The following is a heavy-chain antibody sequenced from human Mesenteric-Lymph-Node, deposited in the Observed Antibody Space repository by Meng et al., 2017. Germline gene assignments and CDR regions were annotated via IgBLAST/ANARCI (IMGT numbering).Heavy chain of an antibody. D-gene: IGHD7-27*01. CDR3: ARGGTGDFPGPSRC. CDR2: INWNGGST. CDR1: GFTFDDYG. J-gene: IGHJ4*02. Sequence: GESLKISCAASGFTFDDYGMSWVRQAPGKGLEWASGINWNGGSTGYADSVEGRFTISRDNTKNSVDLHMNSLKVEDTAIYYCARGGTGDFPGPSRCWGRGTLVTVSS. V-gene: IGHV3-20*04.